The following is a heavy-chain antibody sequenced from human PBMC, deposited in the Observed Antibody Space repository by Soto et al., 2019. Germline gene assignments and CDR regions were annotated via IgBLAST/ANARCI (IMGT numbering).Heavy chain of an antibody. D-gene: IGHD3-10*01. CDR3: AQGSPYGSGSFDY. V-gene: IGHV4-31*03. CDR2: IFYSGST. Sequence: QVQLQESGPGLVKPSQTLSLTCTVSGGSISSGGYYWTWIRQHPGKGLEWIGYIFYSGSTYYNPSLNGRVIRSVDTSKNQFSLRLTSVTAADTAVYYCAQGSPYGSGSFDYWGQGTLVTVSS. CDR1: GGSISSGGYY. J-gene: IGHJ4*02.